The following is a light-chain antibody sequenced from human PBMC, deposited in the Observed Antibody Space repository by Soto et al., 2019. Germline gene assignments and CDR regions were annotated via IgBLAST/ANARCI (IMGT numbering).Light chain of an antibody. J-gene: IGKJ5*01. CDR2: DAS. V-gene: IGKV1-33*01. Sequence: DIQMTQSPSSLSASVGDRVTSTCQASQDIGNYLNWYLQKPGKAPKLLISDASSLETGVPSRFSGSRTATDFTSTISSLQPEAIATYYCQQYYNVPITSGQGTRLDSK. CDR3: QQYYNVPIT. CDR1: QDIGNY.